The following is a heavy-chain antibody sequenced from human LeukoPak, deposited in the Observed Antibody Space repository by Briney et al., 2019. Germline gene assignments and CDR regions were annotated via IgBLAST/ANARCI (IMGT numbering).Heavy chain of an antibody. J-gene: IGHJ4*02. Sequence: GGSLRLSCAASGFTFSSYWMSWVRQAPGKGLEWVANIKQDGSEKYYVDSVKSRFTISRDSAKNSLYLQMNSLRAEDTAVYYCARSTLGDIVVVPAALDYWGQGTLVTVSS. D-gene: IGHD2-2*01. CDR1: GFTFSSYW. CDR2: IKQDGSEK. V-gene: IGHV3-7*01. CDR3: ARSTLGDIVVVPAALDY.